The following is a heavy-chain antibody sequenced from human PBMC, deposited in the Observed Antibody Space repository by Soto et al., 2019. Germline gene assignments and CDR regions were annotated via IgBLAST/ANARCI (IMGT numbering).Heavy chain of an antibody. V-gene: IGHV4-34*01. D-gene: IGHD1-26*01. CDR1: GGSFSGYY. Sequence: QVQLQQWGAGLLKPSETLSLICAVYGGSFSGYYWSWIRQPPGKGLEWIGEINHSGSTNYNPSLKSRVTLSVDTSKHQFSLKLSSVTAADTAVYYCARGRNLGGTYLDYWGQGTLVTVSS. CDR2: INHSGST. J-gene: IGHJ4*02. CDR3: ARGRNLGGTYLDY.